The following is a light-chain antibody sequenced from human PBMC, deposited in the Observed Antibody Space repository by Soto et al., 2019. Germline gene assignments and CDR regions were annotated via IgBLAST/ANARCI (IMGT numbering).Light chain of an antibody. CDR1: NSDVGGYNY. J-gene: IGLJ2*01. V-gene: IGLV2-14*01. CDR3: SSYTTSSTVV. CDR2: DVD. Sequence: QSALTQPAPISGSPGQSITISCTGTNSDVGGYNYVSWYQQYPGKAPKLMIYDVDNRPSGVSYRFSGSKSGKTASLTISGLQAEDEADYYCSSYTTSSTVVFGGGTKLTVL.